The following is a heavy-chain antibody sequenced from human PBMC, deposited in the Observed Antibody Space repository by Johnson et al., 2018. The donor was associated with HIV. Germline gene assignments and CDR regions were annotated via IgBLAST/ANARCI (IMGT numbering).Heavy chain of an antibody. CDR1: GFTFSDYY. CDR3: ARDRGGYSYGYDSDAFDI. J-gene: IGHJ3*02. V-gene: IGHV3-30*14. Sequence: VQLVESGGGLVKPGGSLRLSCAASGFTFSDYYMSWIRQAPGKGLEWVAVTSYDGGNKYYEDSVKGRFTIARENAKNTLYLQMNSLRAEDTAVYYCARDRGGYSYGYDSDAFDIWGQGTMVTVSS. D-gene: IGHD5-18*01. CDR2: TSYDGGNK.